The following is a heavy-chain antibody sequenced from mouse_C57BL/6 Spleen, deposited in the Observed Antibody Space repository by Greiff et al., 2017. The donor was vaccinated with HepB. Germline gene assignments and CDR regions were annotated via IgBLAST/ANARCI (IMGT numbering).Heavy chain of an antibody. CDR2: ISSGGSYT. J-gene: IGHJ1*03. D-gene: IGHD1-1*01. Sequence: EVMLVESGGDLVKPGGSLKLSCAASGFTFSSYGMSWVRQTPDKRLEWVATISSGGSYTYYPDSVKGRFTISRDNAKNTLYLQMSSLKSEDTAMYYCARPFYYYGSSWYFDVWGTGTTVTVSS. V-gene: IGHV5-6*01. CDR1: GFTFSSYG. CDR3: ARPFYYYGSSWYFDV.